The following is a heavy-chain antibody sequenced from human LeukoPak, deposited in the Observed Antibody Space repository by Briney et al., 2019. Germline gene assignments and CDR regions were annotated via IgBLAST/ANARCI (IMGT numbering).Heavy chain of an antibody. CDR3: ARESDHLTWFDP. D-gene: IGHD2-21*01. J-gene: IGHJ5*02. CDR1: GGSISSRSYF. CDR2: IYYSGST. V-gene: IGHV4-39*01. Sequence: SETLSLTCTVSGGSISSRSYFWGWIRPPPGKGLEWIGSIYYSGSTYYNSPLKSRVTISVDTSKNQFSLKLRFVTAADTAVYYCARESDHLTWFDPWGQGTLVTVSS.